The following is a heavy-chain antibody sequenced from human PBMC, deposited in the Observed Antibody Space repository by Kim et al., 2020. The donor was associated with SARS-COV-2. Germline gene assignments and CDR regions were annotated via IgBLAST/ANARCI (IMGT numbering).Heavy chain of an antibody. Sequence: SVKVSCKASGGTFSSYAISWVRQAPGQGLEWMGRIIPILGIANYAQKFQGRVTITADKSTSTAYMELSSLRSEDTAVYYCARGGGVDTAMGGLGHYYYYGMDVWGQGTTVTVSS. CDR1: GGTFSSYA. D-gene: IGHD5-18*01. V-gene: IGHV1-69*04. CDR3: ARGGGVDTAMGGLGHYYYYGMDV. J-gene: IGHJ6*02. CDR2: IIPILGIA.